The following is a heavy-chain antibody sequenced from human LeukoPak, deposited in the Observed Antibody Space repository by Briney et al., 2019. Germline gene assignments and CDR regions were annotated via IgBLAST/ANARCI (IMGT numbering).Heavy chain of an antibody. Sequence: SETLSLTCAVYGGSFSGYYWSWIRQPPGKGLEWSGEINHSGSTNYNPSLKSRVTISVDTSKNQFSLELSSVTAADTAVYYCAGYCSSTSCYVVDWFDPWGQGTLVTVSS. D-gene: IGHD2-2*01. V-gene: IGHV4-34*01. J-gene: IGHJ5*02. CDR2: INHSGST. CDR3: AGYCSSTSCYVVDWFDP. CDR1: GGSFSGYY.